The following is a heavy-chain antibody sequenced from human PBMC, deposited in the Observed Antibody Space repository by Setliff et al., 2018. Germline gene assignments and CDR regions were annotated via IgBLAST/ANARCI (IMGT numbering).Heavy chain of an antibody. V-gene: IGHV3-15*01. Sequence: GESLKISCEVSGVTFGSYWMSWVRQAPGKGLEWVATIKDGATTDYAAPVKGRFTISRDDSKNTLYLHMNSLQTEDTAVYYCTAVVAKLGATITDYWGQGALVTVSS. CDR3: TAVVAKLGATITDY. CDR1: GVTFGSYW. CDR2: IKDGATT. J-gene: IGHJ4*02. D-gene: IGHD1-26*01.